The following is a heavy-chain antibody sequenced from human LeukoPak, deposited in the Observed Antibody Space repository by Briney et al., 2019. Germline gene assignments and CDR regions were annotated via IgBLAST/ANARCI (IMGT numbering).Heavy chain of an antibody. Sequence: ASVKLSCTASGYTFTSYGISWVRQAPAQGLELMGWISAYNGNTNYAQKLQGRVTMTTDTSTSTAYMELRSLRSDDPAVYYCARDLLGELLVYWGERTLVTVSS. J-gene: IGHJ4*02. V-gene: IGHV1-18*01. D-gene: IGHD1-26*01. CDR2: ISAYNGNT. CDR1: GYTFTSYG. CDR3: ARDLLGELLVY.